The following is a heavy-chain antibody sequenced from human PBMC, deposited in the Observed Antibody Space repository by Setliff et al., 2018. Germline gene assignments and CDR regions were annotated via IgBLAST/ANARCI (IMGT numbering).Heavy chain of an antibody. CDR3: ARNQVFVGHVMAIISGYDS. V-gene: IGHV3-30*04. CDR2: ISSDGKSQ. D-gene: IGHD3-3*01. J-gene: IGHJ4*02. Sequence: GGSLRLSCAASGFTFRSYAMHWVRQAPGKGLEWVAAISSDGKSQQYADSVQGRFTISTDNSKTTMYLQMDSLRPEDTAVYYCARNQVFVGHVMAIISGYDSRGQGTLVTVSS. CDR1: GFTFRSYA.